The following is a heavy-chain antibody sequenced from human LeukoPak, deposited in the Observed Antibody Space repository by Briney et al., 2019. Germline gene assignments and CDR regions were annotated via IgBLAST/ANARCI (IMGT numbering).Heavy chain of an antibody. V-gene: IGHV4-39*01. CDR3: ARQPVIGYGSSTSCYLGAFDI. CDR1: GVSISSSSYY. Sequence: SETLSLTCTVSGVSISSSSYYWGWVRQPPGKGLEWIGSIYYSGSTYYNPSLKSRVTISVDTSKNQFSLKLSSVTAADTAVYYCARQPVIGYGSSTSCYLGAFDIWGQGTMVTVSS. J-gene: IGHJ3*02. CDR2: IYYSGST. D-gene: IGHD2-2*01.